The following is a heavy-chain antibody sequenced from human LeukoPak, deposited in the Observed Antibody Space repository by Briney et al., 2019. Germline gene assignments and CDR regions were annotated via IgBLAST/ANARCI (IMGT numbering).Heavy chain of an antibody. CDR2: IYYSGST. J-gene: IGHJ3*02. Sequence: SETLSLTCTVSGGSISSYYWSWIRQPPGKGLEWIGYIYYSGSTNYNPSLKSRVTISVDTSKNQFSLKLSSVTAADTAVYYCARVGDTIFGVVHAFDIWGQGTMVTVSS. CDR3: ARVGDTIFGVVHAFDI. CDR1: GGSISSYY. V-gene: IGHV4-59*01. D-gene: IGHD3-3*01.